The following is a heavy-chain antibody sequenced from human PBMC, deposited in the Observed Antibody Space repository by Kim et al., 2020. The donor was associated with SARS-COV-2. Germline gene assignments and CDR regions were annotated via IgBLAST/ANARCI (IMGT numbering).Heavy chain of an antibody. V-gene: IGHV1-69*08. CDR1: GGTFNSYT. CDR2: IVPMLDKT. D-gene: IGHD2-15*01. CDR3: ARVASLLGGDY. Sequence: SVKVSCKASGGTFNSYTLSWVRQAPGKGLEWMGRIVPMLDKTDYAQKFQGRFTITADESTSTVFMELSSLRSEDTAIYYCARVASLLGGDYWGPGTLVT. J-gene: IGHJ4*02.